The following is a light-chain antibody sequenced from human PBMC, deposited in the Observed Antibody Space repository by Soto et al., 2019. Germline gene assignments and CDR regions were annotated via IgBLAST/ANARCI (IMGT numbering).Light chain of an antibody. J-gene: IGKJ4*01. CDR1: HSVSSR. V-gene: IGKV3-15*01. Sequence: IVIAHSPTTLSETPGERATLSCRASHSVSSRLAWYQQKPGQAPRLLIYGASTRATGLPARFSGSGSGTEFTLTISSLQSEDFAVYYCQHYTNWPLTFGGGTKVDIK. CDR2: GAS. CDR3: QHYTNWPLT.